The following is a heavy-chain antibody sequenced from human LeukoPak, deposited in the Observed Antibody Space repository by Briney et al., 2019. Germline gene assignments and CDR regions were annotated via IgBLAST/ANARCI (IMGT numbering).Heavy chain of an antibody. Sequence: PGGSLRLSCTASGFTFSSYSMNWVRQAPGKGLEWVSYISSSSSTIYYADSVKGRFTISRDSAKNSLYLQMSSLRDEDTAVYYCAGDRLTGYWGQGTLVTVSS. V-gene: IGHV3-48*02. CDR3: AGDRLTGY. J-gene: IGHJ4*02. CDR2: ISSSSSTI. D-gene: IGHD1-14*01. CDR1: GFTFSSYS.